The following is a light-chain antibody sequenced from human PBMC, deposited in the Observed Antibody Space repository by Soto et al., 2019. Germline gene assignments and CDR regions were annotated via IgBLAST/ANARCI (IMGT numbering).Light chain of an antibody. CDR3: QQYGTSPRT. CDR2: GAS. Sequence: EAMLTQSPGTLSLSPGERATLSCSASQSIFSNYLAWYQQKSGQAPRLLIYGASNRATGMPDKFSGSGSGTDFTLTISRLEPEDFAVYYCQQYGTSPRTFGQGTKVEFK. V-gene: IGKV3-20*01. J-gene: IGKJ1*01. CDR1: QSIFSNY.